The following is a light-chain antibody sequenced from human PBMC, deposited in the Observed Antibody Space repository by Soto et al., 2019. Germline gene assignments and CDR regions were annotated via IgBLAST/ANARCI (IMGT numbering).Light chain of an antibody. CDR1: NSEVGAYNY. J-gene: IGLJ2*01. V-gene: IGLV2-11*01. CDR2: DVT. CDR3: SSYAGTYNFVV. Sequence: QSALTQPRSVSGSPGQSVTISCTGSNSEVGAYNYVSWYQHYPGKAPQLIIYDVTQRPSGVPDRFSASKSGNTASLTISWLQAEDEADYFCSSYAGTYNFVVFGGGTKVTVL.